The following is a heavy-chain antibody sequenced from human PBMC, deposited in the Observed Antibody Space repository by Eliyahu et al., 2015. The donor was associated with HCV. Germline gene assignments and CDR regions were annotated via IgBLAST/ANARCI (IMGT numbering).Heavy chain of an antibody. CDR3: ARGTSNYYYYMDV. CDR2: IWYDGSNK. J-gene: IGHJ6*02. V-gene: IGHV3-33*01. D-gene: IGHD2-2*01. Sequence: FSSYDMNWVRQAPGKGLEWVAVIWYDGSNKYYADSVKGRFTISRDNSKNTLYLQMNSLRVEDTAVYYCARGTSNYYYYMDVWGQGTTVTVSS. CDR1: FSSYD.